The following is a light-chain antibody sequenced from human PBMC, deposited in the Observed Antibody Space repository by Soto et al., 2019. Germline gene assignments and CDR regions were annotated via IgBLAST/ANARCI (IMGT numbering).Light chain of an antibody. J-gene: IGLJ1*01. Sequence: QSVLTQPASVSGSPGQSITISCTGTSSDVGGYNYVSWYQQHPGRAPKLIIYDVTNRPSGISNRFSGSESGNTASLTISGLQTEDEADYYCISFTSRHMYVFGTGTKVTVL. V-gene: IGLV2-14*03. CDR1: SSDVGGYNY. CDR2: DVT. CDR3: ISFTSRHMYV.